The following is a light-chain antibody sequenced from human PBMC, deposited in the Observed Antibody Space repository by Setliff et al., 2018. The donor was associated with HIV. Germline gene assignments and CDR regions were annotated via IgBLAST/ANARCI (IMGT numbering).Light chain of an antibody. CDR1: GSNIGAGYD. CDR3: QSYDSSLSEYV. Sequence: VLGQPPSVSGAPGRRVTISCTGSGSNIGAGYDVHWYQQFPGTAPKLVIYSNTNRPSGVPDRFSGSKSGTSASLAITGLQGEDEADYYCQSYDSSLSEYVFGTGTKGTVL. J-gene: IGLJ1*01. CDR2: SNT. V-gene: IGLV1-40*01.